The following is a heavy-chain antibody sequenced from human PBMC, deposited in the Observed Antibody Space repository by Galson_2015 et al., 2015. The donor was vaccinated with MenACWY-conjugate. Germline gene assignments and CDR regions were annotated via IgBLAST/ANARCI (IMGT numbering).Heavy chain of an antibody. CDR2: ISYHGSNT. D-gene: IGHD3-22*01. CDR3: ATTYDSIGYWEGWRSSFDM. J-gene: IGHJ3*02. CDR1: GFPFSSYA. Sequence: SLRLSCAASGFPFSSYALHWVRQAPGKGLEWVAVISYHGSNTYYKDIVRGRFTISRDNSKNTLYLQMNSLRTEDTAVYYCATTYDSIGYWEGWRSSFDMWGQGTLVTVSS. V-gene: IGHV3-30*04.